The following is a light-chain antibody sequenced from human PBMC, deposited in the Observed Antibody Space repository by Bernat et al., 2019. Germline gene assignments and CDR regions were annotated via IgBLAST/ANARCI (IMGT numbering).Light chain of an antibody. J-gene: IGKJ2*01. CDR2: GTS. CDR1: QSVSSIY. V-gene: IGKV3-20*01. CDR3: QVYDNSPPAYT. Sequence: IVLTQFPGTLSLSPGETATLSCRASQSVSSIYLAWYQHKPGRAPRLLMYGTSSRATGIPDRFSGSVSGTDFTLTISRLEPDDFAVYYCQVYDNSPPAYTFGQGTKLEIQ.